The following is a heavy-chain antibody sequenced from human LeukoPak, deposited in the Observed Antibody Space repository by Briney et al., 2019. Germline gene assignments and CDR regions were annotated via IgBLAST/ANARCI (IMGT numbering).Heavy chain of an antibody. Sequence: SQTLTFTCTVSGRTMRKFIWNWVLRPPGKELKSSAYIYSSGSTYYIPSLKSRLTISLDTSKNQFSLQMSSVTAADTAVYYCARSDYGGNSAAFGVWGQGTMVTVSS. J-gene: IGHJ3*01. CDR3: ARSDYGGNSAAFGV. D-gene: IGHD4-23*01. CDR2: IYSSGST. V-gene: IGHV4-59*01. CDR1: GRTMRKFI.